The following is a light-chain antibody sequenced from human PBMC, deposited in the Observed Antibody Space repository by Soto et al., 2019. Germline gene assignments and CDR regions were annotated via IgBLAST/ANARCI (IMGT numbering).Light chain of an antibody. Sequence: DIQMTQSPSSLSASVGDRVTITCRASQIISIYLNWYQQKPGKAPKLLIYAASSLQSGVPSRFSGSGSGTEFTLTMSGLQPEDFASYYCQQGHSTPYTFGQGTKVDIK. J-gene: IGKJ2*01. CDR2: AAS. CDR3: QQGHSTPYT. CDR1: QIISIY. V-gene: IGKV1-39*01.